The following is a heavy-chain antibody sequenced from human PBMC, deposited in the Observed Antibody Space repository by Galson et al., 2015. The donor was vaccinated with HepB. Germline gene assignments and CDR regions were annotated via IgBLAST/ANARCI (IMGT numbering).Heavy chain of an antibody. CDR3: ARDRYYYDSSGYYCMDY. Sequence: SLRLSCAASGFTFSSYGMHWVRQAPGKGLEWVAVIWYDGSNKYYADSVKGRFTISRDNSKNTLYLQMNSLRAEDTAVYYCARDRYYYDSSGYYCMDYWGQGTLVTVSS. D-gene: IGHD3-22*01. J-gene: IGHJ4*02. CDR2: IWYDGSNK. CDR1: GFTFSSYG. V-gene: IGHV3-33*08.